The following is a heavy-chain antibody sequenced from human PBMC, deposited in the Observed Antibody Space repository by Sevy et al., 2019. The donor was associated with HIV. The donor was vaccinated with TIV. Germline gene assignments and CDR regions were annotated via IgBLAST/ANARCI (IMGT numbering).Heavy chain of an antibody. CDR3: ARAAQKATIVDAFDI. CDR1: GGTFSSYA. V-gene: IGHV1-69*10. Sequence: ASVKVSCKTSGGTFSSYAFSWVRQAPGQGLEWMGGIIPLVNITDYAQKFQGRVTITADKSTVTAYMELSSLRSEDTAVYYCARAAQKATIVDAFDIWGHGTMVTVSS. D-gene: IGHD5-12*01. CDR2: IIPLVNIT. J-gene: IGHJ3*02.